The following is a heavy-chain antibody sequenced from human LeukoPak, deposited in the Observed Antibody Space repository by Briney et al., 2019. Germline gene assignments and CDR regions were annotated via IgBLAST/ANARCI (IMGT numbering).Heavy chain of an antibody. V-gene: IGHV3-53*01. D-gene: IGHD3-10*01. Sequence: PGGSLRLSCAASGFTVSGNYMTWVRQAPGKGLEWVSVIYSDGRTYSAESVKGRFTISRDTSMNTLYLQMNSLRVEDTAVYYCARNLGFYGSGSSFYWGQGTLVTVSS. CDR3: ARNLGFYGSGSSFY. CDR2: IYSDGRT. J-gene: IGHJ4*02. CDR1: GFTVSGNY.